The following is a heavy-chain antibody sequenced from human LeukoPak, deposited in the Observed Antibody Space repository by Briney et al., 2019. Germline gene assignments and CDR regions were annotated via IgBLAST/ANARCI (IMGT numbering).Heavy chain of an antibody. CDR3: ARGPVSSSGFFGY. Sequence: GGSLRLSCAASGFSFSDYHMSWIRQASGKGLEWVSYISSSGGTLSYADSVKGRFTISRDNAKKSMYLQMNSLRAEDTAVYYCARGPVSSSGFFGYWGQGTLVTVSS. D-gene: IGHD6-19*01. CDR2: ISSSGGTL. V-gene: IGHV3-11*01. CDR1: GFSFSDYH. J-gene: IGHJ4*02.